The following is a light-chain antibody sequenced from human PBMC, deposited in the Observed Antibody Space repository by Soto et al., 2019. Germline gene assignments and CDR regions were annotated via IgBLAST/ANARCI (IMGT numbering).Light chain of an antibody. CDR1: KLGDKY. CDR2: QDS. J-gene: IGLJ1*01. CDR3: QAWDSSTYV. Sequence: SYELTQPPSVSVSPGQTASITCSGDKLGDKYACWYQQKPGQSPVLVIYQDSKRPSGIPERFSGSNSRNTATLTISGTQAMDEADYYCQAWDSSTYVFGTGTKLTVL. V-gene: IGLV3-1*01.